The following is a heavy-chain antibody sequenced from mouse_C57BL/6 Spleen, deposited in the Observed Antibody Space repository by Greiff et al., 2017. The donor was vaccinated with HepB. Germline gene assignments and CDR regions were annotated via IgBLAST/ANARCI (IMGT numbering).Heavy chain of an antibody. D-gene: IGHD2-4*01. V-gene: IGHV6-6*01. Sequence: EVMLVESGGGLVQPGGSMKLSCAASGFTFSDAWMDWVRQSPEKGLEWVAEIRNKANNHATYYAESVKGRFTISRDDSKSSVYLQMNSLRAEDTGIYYCTRIYYDYGDYFDYWGQGTTLTVSS. J-gene: IGHJ2*01. CDR3: TRIYYDYGDYFDY. CDR1: GFTFSDAW. CDR2: IRNKANNHAT.